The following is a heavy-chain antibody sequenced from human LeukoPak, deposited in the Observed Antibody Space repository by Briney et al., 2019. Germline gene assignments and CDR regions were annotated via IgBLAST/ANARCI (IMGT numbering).Heavy chain of an antibody. D-gene: IGHD1-7*01. J-gene: IGHJ4*02. CDR1: GFTFSSYD. V-gene: IGHV3-13*01. CDR2: IGTAGDT. CDR3: ARGSNWNYIDY. Sequence: PGGSLRLSCAASGFTFSSYDMRWVRQATGKGLEWVSAIGTAGDTYYPGSVKGRFTISRENAKNSLYLQMNSLRAGDTAVYYCARGSNWNYIDYWGQGTLVTVSS.